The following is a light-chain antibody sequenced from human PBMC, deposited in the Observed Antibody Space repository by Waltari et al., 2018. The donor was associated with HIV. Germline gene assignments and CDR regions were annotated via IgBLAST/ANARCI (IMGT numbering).Light chain of an antibody. Sequence: EIVMTQSPATLSVSPGERATLSCRASQSISSNLAWYQHTPGQAPRLLIYGASTRASGVPARFSGSGSGTEFTLTISSLQSEDFVVYYCQQYHYWPPRFTFGPGTKVDFK. CDR2: GAS. CDR1: QSISSN. CDR3: QQYHYWPPRFT. J-gene: IGKJ3*01. V-gene: IGKV3-15*01.